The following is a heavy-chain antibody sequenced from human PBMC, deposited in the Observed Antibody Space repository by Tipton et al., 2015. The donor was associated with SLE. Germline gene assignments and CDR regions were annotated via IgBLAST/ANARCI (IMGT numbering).Heavy chain of an antibody. CDR1: GGSFSAYY. CDR2: IYYSGNT. J-gene: IGHJ3*02. D-gene: IGHD2-21*01. Sequence: TLSLTCAVYGGSFSAYYWTWIRQHPGKGLEWIGYIYYSGNTYYNPSLKSRVTVSVDTSKNQISLKLSSVTAADTAVYYCARDRWGVIKGGDDAFDIWGQGTMVTVSS. V-gene: IGHV4-59*01. CDR3: ARDRWGVIKGGDDAFDI.